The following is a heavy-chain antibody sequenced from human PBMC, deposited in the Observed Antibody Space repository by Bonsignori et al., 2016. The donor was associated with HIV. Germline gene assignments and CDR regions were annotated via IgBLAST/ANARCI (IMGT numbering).Heavy chain of an antibody. D-gene: IGHD3-10*01. Sequence: VRQAPGKGLEWVANIKQDGSEKYYVDSVKGRFTISRDNAKNSLYLQMNSLRAEDTAVYYCARNIAGLLLSAFDIWGQGTMVTVSS. V-gene: IGHV3-7*01. J-gene: IGHJ3*02. CDR3: ARNIAGLLLSAFDI. CDR2: IKQDGSEK.